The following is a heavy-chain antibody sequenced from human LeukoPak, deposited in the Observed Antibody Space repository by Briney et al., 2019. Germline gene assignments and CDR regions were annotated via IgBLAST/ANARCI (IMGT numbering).Heavy chain of an antibody. Sequence: GGSLRLSCEASGFTFSSSNMNWVRQAPGKGLEWVSYISSTSRLMYYADSVKGRLTISRDNANNSLYLQMNSLRAEDTAVYYCARLTYYYDSSGYLSSPIDYWGQGTLVTVSS. D-gene: IGHD3-22*01. V-gene: IGHV3-48*04. CDR2: ISSTSRLM. J-gene: IGHJ4*02. CDR3: ARLTYYYDSSGYLSSPIDY. CDR1: GFTFSSSN.